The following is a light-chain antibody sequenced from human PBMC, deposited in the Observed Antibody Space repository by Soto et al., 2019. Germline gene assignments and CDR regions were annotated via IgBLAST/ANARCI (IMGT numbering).Light chain of an antibody. CDR2: EVS. CDR1: TSDVGGYNL. V-gene: IGLV2-23*02. J-gene: IGLJ3*02. Sequence: QSALTQPASVSGSPGQSITISCTGTTSDVGGYNLVSWYQQHPGKAPKLMIYEVSKRPSGVSNRFSGSKSGNTASLTISGLQAEDEADYYCCSYAGSRPWVFGGGTKLTVL. CDR3: CSYAGSRPWV.